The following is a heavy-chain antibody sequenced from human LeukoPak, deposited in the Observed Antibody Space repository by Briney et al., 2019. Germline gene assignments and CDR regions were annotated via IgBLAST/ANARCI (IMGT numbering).Heavy chain of an antibody. CDR1: GSFFSSCA. CDR3: TKDRRMDGYNHWPTETFDY. J-gene: IGHJ4*02. Sequence: GGSLRLSCAASGSFFSSCARSWVRQGRGKGLEWVSAISGSGDRTYYAEFVKGRFTISRDNSKNTLYLQMNSLRAEDTAEYYCTKDRRMDGYNHWPTETFDYWGQGTLVTVSS. D-gene: IGHD5-24*01. V-gene: IGHV3-23*01. CDR2: ISGSGDRT.